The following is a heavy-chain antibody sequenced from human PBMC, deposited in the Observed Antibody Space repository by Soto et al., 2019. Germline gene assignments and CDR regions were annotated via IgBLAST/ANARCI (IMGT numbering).Heavy chain of an antibody. V-gene: IGHV3-73*01. J-gene: IGHJ6*02. CDR1: GFTFSGSA. CDR3: TQVYYSYYYGMDV. Sequence: GGSLRLSXAASGFTFSGSAMHWVRQASGKGLEWVGRIRSKANSYATAYAASVKGRFTISRDDSKNTAYLQMNSLKTEDTAVYYCTQVYYSYYYGMDVWGQGTTVTVSS. D-gene: IGHD1-26*01. CDR2: IRSKANSYAT.